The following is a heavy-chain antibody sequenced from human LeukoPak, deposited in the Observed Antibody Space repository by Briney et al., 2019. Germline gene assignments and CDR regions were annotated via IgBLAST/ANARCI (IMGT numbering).Heavy chain of an antibody. CDR3: TRDPVTYCGGDC. Sequence: WLSVLFSGGSTNYAVSVKGRFTISRDQSKDTLFLQMNNLRVEDTAVYFCTRDPVTYCGGDCWGQGTLVTVSS. D-gene: IGHD2-21*01. CDR2: LFSGGST. V-gene: IGHV3-53*01. J-gene: IGHJ4*02.